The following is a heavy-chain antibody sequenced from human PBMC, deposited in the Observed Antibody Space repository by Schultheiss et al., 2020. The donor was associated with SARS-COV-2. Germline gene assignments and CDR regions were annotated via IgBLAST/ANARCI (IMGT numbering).Heavy chain of an antibody. CDR1: GYTFTGYY. CDR3: AAGYYYGSGTFGMDV. Sequence: GGSLRLSCKASGYTFTGYYMHWVRQAPGQGLEWMGWINPNSGGTNYAQKLQGRVTMTTDTSTSTAYMELSSLRSEDTAVYYCAAGYYYGSGTFGMDVWGQGTTVTVSS. CDR2: INPNSGGT. V-gene: IGHV1-2*02. D-gene: IGHD3-10*01. J-gene: IGHJ6*02.